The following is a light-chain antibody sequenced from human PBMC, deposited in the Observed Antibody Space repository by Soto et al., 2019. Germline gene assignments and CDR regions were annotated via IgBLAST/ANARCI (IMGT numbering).Light chain of an antibody. CDR2: DAS. J-gene: IGKJ1*01. CDR3: QQYNTFSWT. CDR1: RSISVW. V-gene: IGKV1-5*01. Sequence: DIQMTQSPSTLSASVGDRVTITCRASRSISVWLAWYQQKPGKAPKLLIFDASSLESGVPSRLSGSGSGTEFTLTISSLHPDDFATYFCQQYNTFSWTFGQGTKV.